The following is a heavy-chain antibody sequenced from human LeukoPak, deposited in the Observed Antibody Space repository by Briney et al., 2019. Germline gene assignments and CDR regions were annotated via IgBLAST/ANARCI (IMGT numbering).Heavy chain of an antibody. CDR1: GYRFTSYW. V-gene: IGHV5-51*01. J-gene: IGHJ4*02. CDR3: ARHGTYRYPDF. CDR2: IYPGDSDT. Sequence: GESLKISCKGSGYRFTSYWIAWVRQMPGRGLEWMGIIYPGDSDTRYSPSFQGQVTISVDKSISTAYLQWSSLRASDTAMYYYARHGTYRYPDFWGQGTLLTVSS. D-gene: IGHD1-14*01.